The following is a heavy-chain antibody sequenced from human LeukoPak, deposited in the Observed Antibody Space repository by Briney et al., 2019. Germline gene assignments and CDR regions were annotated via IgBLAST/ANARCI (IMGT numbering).Heavy chain of an antibody. CDR1: GGSISSYY. Sequence: SETLSLTCTVSGGSISSYYWSWIRQPAGKGLEWIGRIYTSGSTNYNPSLKSRVTMSVDTSKNQFSLKLTSVTAADTAVYYCARVSWFPGTSYYYMDVWGKGTTVTVSS. D-gene: IGHD1-1*01. CDR2: IYTSGST. V-gene: IGHV4-4*07. CDR3: ARVSWFPGTSYYYMDV. J-gene: IGHJ6*03.